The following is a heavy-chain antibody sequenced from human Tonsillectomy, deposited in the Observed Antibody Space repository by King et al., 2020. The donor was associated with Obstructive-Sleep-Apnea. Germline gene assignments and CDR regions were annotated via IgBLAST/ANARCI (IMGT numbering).Heavy chain of an antibody. J-gene: IGHJ5*02. CDR3: ARDPGTAMVRGWFDP. V-gene: IGHV4-39*07. CDR1: GGSISSSSYY. Sequence: QLQESGPGLVKPSETLFLTCTVSGGSISSSSYYWGWIRQPPGKGLEWIGSIFYSGCTYYNPSLKSRVTISVDTSKNQFSLKLSSVTAADTAVYYCARDPGTAMVRGWFDPWGQGTLVTVSS. D-gene: IGHD5-18*01. CDR2: IFYSGCT.